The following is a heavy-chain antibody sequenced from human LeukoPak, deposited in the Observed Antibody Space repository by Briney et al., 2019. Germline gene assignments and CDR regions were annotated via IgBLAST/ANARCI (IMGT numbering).Heavy chain of an antibody. Sequence: GGSLRLSCAASGFTFSDYYMSWIRQALGKGLEWVSYISSSGSSIYYADSVKGRFTISRDNAKNSLYLQMNSLRAEDTAVHYCARDGYCSGGSCYVDYWGQGTLVTVSS. J-gene: IGHJ4*02. CDR1: GFTFSDYY. V-gene: IGHV3-11*01. D-gene: IGHD2-15*01. CDR2: ISSSGSSI. CDR3: ARDGYCSGGSCYVDY.